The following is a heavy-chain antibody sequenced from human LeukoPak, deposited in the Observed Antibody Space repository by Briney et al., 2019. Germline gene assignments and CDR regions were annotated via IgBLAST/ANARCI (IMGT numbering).Heavy chain of an antibody. Sequence: GGSLRLSCAASGCTFSDYAMHWVRQAPGKGLEWVAVISKDGSDKYYPGSVRGRFTISRDNSKNTIYLQMDSLSAEDTAIYYCARDYWWNYDYWGQGTLVTVSS. V-gene: IGHV3-30-3*01. CDR2: ISKDGSDK. D-gene: IGHD1-7*01. J-gene: IGHJ4*02. CDR3: ARDYWWNYDY. CDR1: GCTFSDYA.